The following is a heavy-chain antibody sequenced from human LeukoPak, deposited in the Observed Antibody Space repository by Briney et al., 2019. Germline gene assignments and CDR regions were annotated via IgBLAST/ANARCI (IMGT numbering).Heavy chain of an antibody. CDR1: GGSLSSSTYY. D-gene: IGHD6-13*01. CDR3: ARRIVAAGNGAFDM. J-gene: IGHJ3*02. CDR2: IYYNGGT. Sequence: PSETLSLTCTVSGGSLSSSTYYWGWIRPPPGKGLEGIGSIYYNGGTYYNPSLKGRVPICVDTSKNQFSLKLSSDTPADAAIYYCARRIVAAGNGAFDMWGQGTMVSV. V-gene: IGHV4-39*01.